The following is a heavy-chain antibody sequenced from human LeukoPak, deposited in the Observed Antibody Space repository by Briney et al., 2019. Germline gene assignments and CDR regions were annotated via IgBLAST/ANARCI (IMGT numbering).Heavy chain of an antibody. V-gene: IGHV3-23*01. J-gene: IGHJ4*02. CDR3: AKARPAAEVDY. Sequence: PGGSLRLSCAATGFTFSSYSMHWVRQAPGKGLEWVSVINAGGEITYYADSVKGRFTISRDNSKSTLYLQMNSLRVDDTAVYYCAKARPAAEVDYWGQGTLVTVSS. D-gene: IGHD2-2*01. CDR1: GFTFSSYS. CDR2: INAGGEIT.